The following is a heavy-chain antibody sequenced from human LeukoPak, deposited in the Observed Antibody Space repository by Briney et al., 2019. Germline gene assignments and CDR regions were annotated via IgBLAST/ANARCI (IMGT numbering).Heavy chain of an antibody. CDR1: GYTFTSYG. D-gene: IGHD3-10*01. J-gene: IGHJ4*02. CDR2: ISAYNGNT. CDR3: ARGISMIRGLIMKHPFDY. V-gene: IGHV1-18*01. Sequence: ASVKVSCKASGYTFTSYGISWVRQAPGQGLEWMGWISAYNGNTNYAQKFQGRVTITRDTSASTAYMELSSLRSEDTAVYYCARGISMIRGLIMKHPFDYWGQGTLVTVSS.